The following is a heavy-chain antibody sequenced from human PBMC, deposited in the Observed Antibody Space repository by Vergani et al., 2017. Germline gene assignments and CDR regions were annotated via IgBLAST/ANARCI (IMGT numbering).Heavy chain of an antibody. V-gene: IGHV1-69*01. Sequence: QVQLVQSGAEVKKPGSSVKVSCKASGGTFSSYAISWVRQAPGQGLEWMGGIIPIFGTANYAQKFQGRVTITADESTSTAYMELSSLRSEDTAVYYCARIPRGYCSSVICFPFDHWGQGSLVTVSS. CDR2: IIPIFGTA. D-gene: IGHD2-2*01. CDR3: ARIPRGYCSSVICFPFDH. CDR1: GGTFSSYA. J-gene: IGHJ4*02.